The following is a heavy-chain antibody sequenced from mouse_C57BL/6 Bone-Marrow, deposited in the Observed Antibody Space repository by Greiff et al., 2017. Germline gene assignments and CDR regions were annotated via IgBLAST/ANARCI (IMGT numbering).Heavy chain of an antibody. CDR3: AKNYYGSSLGDY. CDR2: IYPGDGDT. CDR1: GYAFSSSW. V-gene: IGHV1-82*01. D-gene: IGHD1-1*01. J-gene: IGHJ2*01. Sequence: QVQLQQSGPELVKPGASVKISCKASGYAFSSSWMNWVKQRPGKGLEWIGRIYPGDGDTNYNGKFKGKATLTADKSSSTAYMQLSSLTSEDSAAYFCAKNYYGSSLGDYWGQGTTLTVSS.